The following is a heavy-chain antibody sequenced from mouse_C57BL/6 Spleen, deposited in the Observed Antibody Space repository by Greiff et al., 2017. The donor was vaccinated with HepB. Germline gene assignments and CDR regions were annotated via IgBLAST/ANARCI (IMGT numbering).Heavy chain of an antibody. V-gene: IGHV1-64*01. J-gene: IGHJ3*01. CDR2: IHPNSGST. CDR3: ARGGYGYSSGLAY. CDR1: GYTFTSYW. Sequence: QVQLQQPGAELVKPGASVKLSCKASGYTFTSYWMHWVKQRPGQGLEWIGMIHPNSGSTNYKEKFKSKATLTVDKSSSTAYMQLSSLTSEDSAVYYCARGGYGYSSGLAYWGQGTLVTVSA. D-gene: IGHD2-2*01.